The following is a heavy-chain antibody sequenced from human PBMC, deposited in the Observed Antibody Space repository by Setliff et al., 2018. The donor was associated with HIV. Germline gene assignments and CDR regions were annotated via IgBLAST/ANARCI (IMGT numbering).Heavy chain of an antibody. CDR2: INAGNGNT. CDR1: GYTFTSYY. Sequence: ASVKVSCKASGYTFTSYYIHWVRQAPGQGLEWMGWINAGNGNTEYSQRFQGKVTITADKSTSTAYMELTSLRFDDTAMYYCVRGVQSPPHYSYYYMDVWGEGTMVTVSS. D-gene: IGHD3-3*01. CDR3: VRGVQSPPHYSYYYMDV. J-gene: IGHJ6*03. V-gene: IGHV1-3*01.